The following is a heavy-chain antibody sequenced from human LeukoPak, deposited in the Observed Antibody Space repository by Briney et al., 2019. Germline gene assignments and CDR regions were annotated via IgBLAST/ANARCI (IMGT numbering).Heavy chain of an antibody. J-gene: IGHJ4*02. CDR3: ARDPRVYYYDSSGYYYFDY. D-gene: IGHD3-22*01. CDR1: GYTFTGYY. CDR2: INPNSGGT. V-gene: IGHV1-2*04. Sequence: ASVKVSCKASGYTFTGYYMHWVRQAPGQGLEWMGWINPNSGGTNYAQKFQGWVTMTRDTSISTAYMELSRLRSDDTAVYYCARDPRVYYYDSSGYYYFDYWGQGTLVTVAS.